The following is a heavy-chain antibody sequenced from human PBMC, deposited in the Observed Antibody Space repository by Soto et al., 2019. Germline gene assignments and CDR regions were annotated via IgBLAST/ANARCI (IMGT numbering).Heavy chain of an antibody. Sequence: QLQLQESGPGLVKPSEPLSLTCNVSGDSISSTGYYWAWIRQPPGRGLEWIGSIYFSGSTYYNPSLQSRVSIADTAVYFCARHCMTGPYNYYYYGLDVRGQGTTVTVSS. CDR3: V. V-gene: IGHV4-39*01. CDR1: GDSISSTGYY. J-gene: IGHJ6*02. D-gene: IGHD3-9*01. CDR2: IYFSGST.